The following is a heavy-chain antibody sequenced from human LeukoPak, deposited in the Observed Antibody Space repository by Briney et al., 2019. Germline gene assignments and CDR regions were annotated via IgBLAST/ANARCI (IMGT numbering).Heavy chain of an antibody. D-gene: IGHD2-2*01. Sequence: GGSLRLSCAASGFTFDNYWMHWFRQAPGKGLVWVSRINYDGSTNYADSVKGRFTISRDNARNTLYMQMNSLRAEDTAVYYCVRGCSSTSCYPFDCWGQGTLVTVSS. V-gene: IGHV3-74*01. J-gene: IGHJ4*02. CDR1: GFTFDNYW. CDR3: VRGCSSTSCYPFDC. CDR2: INYDGST.